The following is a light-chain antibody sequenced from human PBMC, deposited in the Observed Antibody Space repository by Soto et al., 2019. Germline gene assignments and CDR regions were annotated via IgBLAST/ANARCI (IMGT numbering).Light chain of an antibody. CDR3: QHANSFPFT. J-gene: IGKJ3*01. CDR1: QGISSW. CDR2: AAS. Sequence: DIKMTQSPSSVSASAGDRVPITCRASQGISSWLAWYQQKPGKSPKVLIYAASSLQSGVPSRFSGSGAGTDFPLTSSSLQPEDFATYYYQHANSFPFTFGPGTKVDIK. V-gene: IGKV1-12*01.